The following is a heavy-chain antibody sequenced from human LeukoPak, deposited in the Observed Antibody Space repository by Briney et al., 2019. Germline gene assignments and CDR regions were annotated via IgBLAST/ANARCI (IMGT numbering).Heavy chain of an antibody. J-gene: IGHJ4*02. CDR3: ARCASVPAATNYFDY. CDR2: IYYSGST. D-gene: IGHD2-2*01. CDR1: GGSFSGYY. V-gene: IGHV4-34*09. Sequence: SETLSLTCAVYGGSFSGYYWSWIRQPPGKGLEWIGYIYYSGSTYYNPSLKSRVTISVDTSKNQFSLKLSSVTAADTAAYYCARCASVPAATNYFDYWGQGTLVTVSS.